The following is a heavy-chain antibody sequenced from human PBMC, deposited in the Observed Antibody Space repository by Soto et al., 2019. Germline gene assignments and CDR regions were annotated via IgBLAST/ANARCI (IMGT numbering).Heavy chain of an antibody. V-gene: IGHV4-34*01. CDR1: NGSLSDYI. J-gene: IGHJ5*02. CDR2: INHRGAI. CDR3: AAGVGFRTSRMVQFDP. D-gene: IGHD3-3*01. Sequence: QVQLQQWGAGLLKPSETLSLTCAVYNGSLSDYIWSWIRQSPGRGLEWIGEINHRGAINYNPSLRGRLTIAVDTSRNQLNLNLGSLTAADSAVYYCAAGVGFRTSRMVQFDPWGQGTPVTVSS.